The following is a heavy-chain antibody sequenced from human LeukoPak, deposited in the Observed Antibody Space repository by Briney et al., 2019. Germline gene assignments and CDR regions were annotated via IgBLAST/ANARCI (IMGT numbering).Heavy chain of an antibody. CDR1: GFTFNLYA. CDR2: ISGSGDST. D-gene: IGHD6-19*01. Sequence: SGGSLRLSCAASGFTFNLYAMSWVRQAPGKGLEWVSSISGSGDSTYSADSVKGRFTISRDNSKTTLYLQMNSLRAEDTAVYYCARDRIAVAATETSFDYWGQGTLVTVSS. CDR3: ARDRIAVAATETSFDY. J-gene: IGHJ4*02. V-gene: IGHV3-23*01.